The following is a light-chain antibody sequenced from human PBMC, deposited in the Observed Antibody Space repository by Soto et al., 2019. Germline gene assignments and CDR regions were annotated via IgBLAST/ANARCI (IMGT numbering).Light chain of an antibody. Sequence: EIVLTQSPGTLSLSPGEGATLSCRASQSLGSTYLAWYQQKPGQAPRLLIYGASNRATGIPDRFSGSGSGTDFTFTISRLEPEDVAVYYCQQYGSAPITFGQGTRLEIK. J-gene: IGKJ5*01. CDR3: QQYGSAPIT. CDR1: QSLGSTY. CDR2: GAS. V-gene: IGKV3-20*01.